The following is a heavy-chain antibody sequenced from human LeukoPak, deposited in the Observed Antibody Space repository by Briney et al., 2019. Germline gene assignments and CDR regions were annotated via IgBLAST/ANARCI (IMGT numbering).Heavy chain of an antibody. V-gene: IGHV4-59*01. CDR1: GGSTSSYY. Sequence: SETLSLTCTVSGGSTSSYYWSWIRQPPGKGLEWIGYIYYSGSTNYNPSLKSRVTISVDTSKNQFSLKLSSVTAADTAVYYCARGSGYDPFPDYWGQGTLVTVSS. CDR2: IYYSGST. D-gene: IGHD5-12*01. CDR3: ARGSGYDPFPDY. J-gene: IGHJ4*02.